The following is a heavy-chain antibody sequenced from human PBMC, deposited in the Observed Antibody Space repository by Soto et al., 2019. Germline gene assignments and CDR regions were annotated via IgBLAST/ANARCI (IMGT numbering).Heavy chain of an antibody. D-gene: IGHD6-19*01. CDR3: ARDQAVAEVGYYWFAP. V-gene: IGHV4-31*03. Sequence: SETLSLTCTVSGGSISSGGYYWSWIRQHPGKGLEWIGYIYYSGSAYYNPSLKSRVTISVDTSKNQFSLKLSSVTAADTAVYYCARDQAVAEVGYYWFAPWGQGTLVTVSS. J-gene: IGHJ5*02. CDR2: IYYSGSA. CDR1: GGSISSGGYY.